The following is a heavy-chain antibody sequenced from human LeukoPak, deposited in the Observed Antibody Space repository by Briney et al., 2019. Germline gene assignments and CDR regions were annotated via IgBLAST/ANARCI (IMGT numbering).Heavy chain of an antibody. CDR2: IYYSGST. Sequence: PSETLSLTCAVSGASISSSNYYWGWIRQPPGKGLEWIGSIYYSGSTYYNPSLKSRVTISVDTSKNQFSLKLSSVTAADTAVYYCARFFSYGPFDYWGQGTLVTVSS. D-gene: IGHD5-18*01. CDR1: GASISSSNYY. CDR3: ARFFSYGPFDY. V-gene: IGHV4-39*01. J-gene: IGHJ4*02.